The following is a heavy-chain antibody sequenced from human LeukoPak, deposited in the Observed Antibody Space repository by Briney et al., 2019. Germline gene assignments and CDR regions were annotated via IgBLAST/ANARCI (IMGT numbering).Heavy chain of an antibody. J-gene: IGHJ4*02. V-gene: IGHV3-11*04. CDR1: GFTFSDYY. Sequence: GGSLRLSCAASGFTFSDYYMSWIRQAPGKGLEWVSYISSSGSTIYYADSVKGRFTISRDNAKNSLYLQMNGLRAEDTAVYHCARAPSEKGAKGLYFDYWGQGTLVTVPS. CDR2: ISSSGSTI. CDR3: ARAPSEKGAKGLYFDY. D-gene: IGHD1-26*01.